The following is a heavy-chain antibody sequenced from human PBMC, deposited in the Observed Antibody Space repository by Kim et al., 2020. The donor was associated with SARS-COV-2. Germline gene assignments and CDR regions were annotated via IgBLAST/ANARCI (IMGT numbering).Heavy chain of an antibody. D-gene: IGHD3-3*01. V-gene: IGHV3-30-3*01. Sequence: GGSLRLSCAASGFTFSSYAMHWVRQAPGKGLEWVAVISYDGSNKYYADSVKGRFTISRDNSKNTLYLQMNSLRAEDTAVYYCARSPTYYDFWSGYSCMDVWGKGTTVTVSS. CDR1: GFTFSSYA. J-gene: IGHJ6*03. CDR3: ARSPTYYDFWSGYSCMDV. CDR2: ISYDGSNK.